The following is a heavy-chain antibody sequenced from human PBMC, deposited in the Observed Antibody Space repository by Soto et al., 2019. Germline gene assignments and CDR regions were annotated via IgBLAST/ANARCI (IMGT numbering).Heavy chain of an antibody. Sequence: LRLSCAASGFTFSTYAMSWVRQAPGKGLEWVSAVSGSGGSAFYADSVKGRFTISRDNSNNTLYLQMTSLRAEDTALYYCARGSIAARRRNNWFDPWGQGTLVTVSS. CDR1: GFTFSTYA. CDR2: VSGSGGSA. D-gene: IGHD6-6*01. CDR3: ARGSIAARRRNNWFDP. V-gene: IGHV3-23*01. J-gene: IGHJ5*02.